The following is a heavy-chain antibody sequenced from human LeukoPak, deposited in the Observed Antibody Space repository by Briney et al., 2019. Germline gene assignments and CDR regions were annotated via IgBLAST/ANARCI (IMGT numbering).Heavy chain of an antibody. CDR1: GYTFTGYY. CDR3: ARDLEGHHHGSGNYPQ. J-gene: IGHJ4*02. CDR2: INPNSGGT. Sequence: ASMKVSCKASGYTFTGYYIHWLRQAPGQGLEWMGFINPNSGGTNYAQKFQGRVTMTRDTSISTAYMELSSLTSDDTAVYYCARDLEGHHHGSGNYPQWGQGTLITVSS. V-gene: IGHV1-2*02. D-gene: IGHD3-10*01.